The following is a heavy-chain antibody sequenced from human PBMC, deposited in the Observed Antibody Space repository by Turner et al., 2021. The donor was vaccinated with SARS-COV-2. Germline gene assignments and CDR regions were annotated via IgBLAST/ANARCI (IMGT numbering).Heavy chain of an antibody. V-gene: IGHV4-39*01. CDR3: ARSRLSGVDDY. CDR2: MYYRGST. CDR1: GGSISSSSYC. D-gene: IGHD3-3*01. J-gene: IGHJ4*02. Sequence: QLQLQESGPGLVKPSETLFLTCTVPGGSISSSSYCWGWIRQPPGKGLEWIGSMYYRGSTYYNPSLKSRVTISVDTSKNQFSRKLSSVTAADTAVYYCARSRLSGVDDYWGQGTLVTVSS.